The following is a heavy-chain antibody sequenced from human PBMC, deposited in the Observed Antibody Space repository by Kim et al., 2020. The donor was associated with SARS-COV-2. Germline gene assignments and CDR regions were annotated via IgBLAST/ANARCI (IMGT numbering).Heavy chain of an antibody. J-gene: IGHJ6*02. V-gene: IGHV1-69*13. CDR1: GGTFSSYA. Sequence: SVKVSCKASGGTFSSYAISWVRQAPGQGLEWMGGIIPIFGTANYAQKFQGRVTITADESTSTAYMELSSLRSEDTAVYYCARDWLGGEWGGSYDPYYYYYYGMDVWGQGTTVTVSS. D-gene: IGHD1-26*01. CDR3: ARDWLGGEWGGSYDPYYYYYYGMDV. CDR2: IIPIFGTA.